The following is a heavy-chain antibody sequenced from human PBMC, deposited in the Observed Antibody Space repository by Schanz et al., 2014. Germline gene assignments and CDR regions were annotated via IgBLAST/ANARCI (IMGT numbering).Heavy chain of an antibody. J-gene: IGHJ5*02. V-gene: IGHV1-69*02. D-gene: IGHD4-17*01. CDR3: ATLDYADSVS. CDR1: GGTFSTYT. CDR2: VIPILGVT. Sequence: QLQLVQSGAEVKKPGSSVKVSCKLSGGTFSTYTISWVRQAPGQGLEWMGRVIPILGVTHYAQKFQGRVTITADKSTTTAYMELNSLNSDDAAVYYCATLDYADSVSWGQGTLVTVSS.